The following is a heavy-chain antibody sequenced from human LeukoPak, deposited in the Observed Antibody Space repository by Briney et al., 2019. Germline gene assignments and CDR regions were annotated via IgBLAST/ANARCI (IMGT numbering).Heavy chain of an antibody. CDR1: GYSFTSYW. CDR3: ARQGSYFDY. CDR2: IYPGDSDT. Sequence: GESLKISRKGSGYSFTSYWFAWVRQMPGEGLEWVGIIYPGDSDTRYSPSFQGQVTISADKSISTAYRQWSSLKASDTAMYYCARQGSYFDYWAQGTLVTVSS. J-gene: IGHJ4*02. V-gene: IGHV5-51*01.